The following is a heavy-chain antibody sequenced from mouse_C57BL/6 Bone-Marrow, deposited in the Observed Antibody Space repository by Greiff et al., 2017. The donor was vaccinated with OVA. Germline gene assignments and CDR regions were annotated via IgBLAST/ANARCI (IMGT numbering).Heavy chain of an antibody. V-gene: IGHV7-1*01. D-gene: IGHD2-3*01. CDR2: SRNKANDYTT. CDR1: GFTFSDFY. Sequence: EVNVVESGGGLVQSGRSLRLSCATSGFTFSDFYMAWVRQAPGKGLEWIAASRNKANDYTTEYSASVKCRFIVSRDTSHSILYLQMNALRAENTAIYYCARVYLDGYYAMDYWGQGTSVTVSS. J-gene: IGHJ4*01. CDR3: ARVYLDGYYAMDY.